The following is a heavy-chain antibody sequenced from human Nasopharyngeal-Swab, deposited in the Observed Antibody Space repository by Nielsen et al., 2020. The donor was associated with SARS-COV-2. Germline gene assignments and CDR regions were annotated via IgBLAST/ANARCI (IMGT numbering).Heavy chain of an antibody. Sequence: SETLSLTCAVYGGSFSGYYWSWIRQPPGKGLEWIGEINHSGSTNYNPSLKSRVTISVDTSKNPFSLKLSSVTAADTAVYYCARVTVTNYYYYMDVWGKGTTVTVSS. J-gene: IGHJ6*03. CDR1: GGSFSGYY. V-gene: IGHV4-34*01. CDR3: ARVTVTNYYYYMDV. D-gene: IGHD4-11*01. CDR2: INHSGST.